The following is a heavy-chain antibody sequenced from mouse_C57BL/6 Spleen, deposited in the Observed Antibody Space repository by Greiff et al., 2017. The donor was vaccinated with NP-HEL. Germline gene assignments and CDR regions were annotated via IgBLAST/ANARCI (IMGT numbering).Heavy chain of an antibody. CDR2: ISSGSSTI. CDR1: GFTFSDYG. V-gene: IGHV5-17*01. J-gene: IGHJ2*01. Sequence: EVQVVESGGGLVKPGGSLKLSCAASGFTFSDYGMHWVRQAPEKGLEWVAYISSGSSTIYYADTVKGRFTISRDNAKNTLFLQMTSLRSEDTAMYYCARYYDYLDYWGQGTTLTVSS. CDR3: ARYYDYLDY. D-gene: IGHD2-4*01.